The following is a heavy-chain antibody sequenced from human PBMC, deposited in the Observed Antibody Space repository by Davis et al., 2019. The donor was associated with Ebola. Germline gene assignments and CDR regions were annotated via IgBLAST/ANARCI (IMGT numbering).Heavy chain of an antibody. V-gene: IGHV5-51*01. Sequence: GESLKISCKGSGYSFTSYWIGWVRQMPGKGLEWRGIIYPGDSDTRYSPSFHGQVTISADKSISTAYLQWSSLKASDTAMYYCARRYSKPYWYFDLWGRGTLVTVSS. J-gene: IGHJ2*01. CDR2: IYPGDSDT. D-gene: IGHD3-16*02. CDR3: ARRYSKPYWYFDL. CDR1: GYSFTSYW.